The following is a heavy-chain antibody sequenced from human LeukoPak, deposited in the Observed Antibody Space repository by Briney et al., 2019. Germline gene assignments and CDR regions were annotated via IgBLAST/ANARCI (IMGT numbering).Heavy chain of an antibody. Sequence: GGSLRLSCAASGFTSSSYAMSWVRQAPGKGLEWVSAISGSGGSTYYADSVKGRFTISRDNSKNTLYLQMSSLRAEDTAVYYCAKALYCSSTSCLEYYYYGMDVWGQGTTVTVSS. J-gene: IGHJ6*02. CDR2: ISGSGGST. D-gene: IGHD2-2*01. CDR3: AKALYCSSTSCLEYYYYGMDV. CDR1: GFTSSSYA. V-gene: IGHV3-23*01.